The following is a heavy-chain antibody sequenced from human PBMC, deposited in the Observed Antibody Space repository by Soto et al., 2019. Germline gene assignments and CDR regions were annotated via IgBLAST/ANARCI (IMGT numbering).Heavy chain of an antibody. CDR3: ARRGASNGWGDFDS. J-gene: IGHJ4*02. CDR2: ISYSDHST. V-gene: IGHV3-23*01. Sequence: EVQLWESGGGLVQPGGSLRLSCAASGFTFSRYAMNWVRQAPGKGLEWVSSISYSDHSTYYADSVKGRFTISRDNSKDTLYLQMNNLRAEDTAVYYCARRGASNGWGDFDSWGQGTLVSVSS. D-gene: IGHD6-19*01. CDR1: GFTFSRYA.